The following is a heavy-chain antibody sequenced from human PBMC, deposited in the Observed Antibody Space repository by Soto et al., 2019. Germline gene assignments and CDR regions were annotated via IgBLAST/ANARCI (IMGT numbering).Heavy chain of an antibody. Sequence: EVQLLESGGGLVQPGGSLRLSCAASGFAFSSYAMSWVRQAPGTGLEWVSSFSGSGASTYYADSVKGRFTISRDNSKNTLYLQMNSLTADRTAIYYCASYPVGYCSGGSCHPVDPWGQGTLVTVSS. CDR1: GFAFSSYA. J-gene: IGHJ5*02. CDR2: FSGSGAST. V-gene: IGHV3-23*01. D-gene: IGHD2-15*01. CDR3: ASYPVGYCSGGSCHPVDP.